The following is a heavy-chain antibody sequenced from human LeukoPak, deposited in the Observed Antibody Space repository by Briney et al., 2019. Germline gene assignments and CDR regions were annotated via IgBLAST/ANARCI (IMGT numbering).Heavy chain of an antibody. J-gene: IGHJ3*02. CDR3: ARETGGYYYDSSGYYYAFDI. CDR2: IYYSGTA. CDR1: GGSISSSSYY. V-gene: IGHV4-39*07. Sequence: SETLSLTCTVSGGSISSSSYYWGWIRQPPGKGLEWIGSIYYSGTAYYNRSLKSRVTISVDTSKNQFSLKLSSVTAADTAVYYCARETGGYYYDSSGYYYAFDIWGQGTMVTVSS. D-gene: IGHD3-22*01.